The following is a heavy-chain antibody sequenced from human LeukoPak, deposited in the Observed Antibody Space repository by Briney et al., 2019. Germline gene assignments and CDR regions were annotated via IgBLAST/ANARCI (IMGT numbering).Heavy chain of an antibody. Sequence: GGSLRLSCAASGFTFSSYSMNWVRQAPGKGLEWVSYISSSSSTIYYADSVKGRFTISRDNAKNSLYLQMNSLRAEDTAVYYCARDLSPYYDILTGPPPDAFDIWGQGTMVTVSS. CDR1: GFTFSSYS. J-gene: IGHJ3*02. V-gene: IGHV3-48*01. CDR3: ARDLSPYYDILTGPPPDAFDI. D-gene: IGHD3-9*01. CDR2: ISSSSSTI.